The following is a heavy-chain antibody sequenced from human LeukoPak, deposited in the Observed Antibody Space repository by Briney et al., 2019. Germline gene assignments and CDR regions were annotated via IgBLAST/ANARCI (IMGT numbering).Heavy chain of an antibody. Sequence: PGGSLRLSCAASGFTFSSYWMSWVCQAPGKGLEWVANIKQDGSEKYYVDSVKGRFTISRDNAKNSLYLQMNSLRAEDTAVYYCARCYDFWSGYYRDYWGQGTLVTVSS. J-gene: IGHJ4*02. CDR2: IKQDGSEK. CDR3: ARCYDFWSGYYRDY. D-gene: IGHD3-3*01. CDR1: GFTFSSYW. V-gene: IGHV3-7*01.